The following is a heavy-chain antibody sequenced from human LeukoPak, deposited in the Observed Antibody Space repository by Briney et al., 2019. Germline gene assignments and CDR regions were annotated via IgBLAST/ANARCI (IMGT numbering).Heavy chain of an antibody. D-gene: IGHD2-15*01. J-gene: IGHJ3*02. Sequence: GGSLRLSCAASGFSFSSYAMSWVRQAPGKGLEWVSSISSSGGSTYYADSVKGRFTISGDNSKNTLYLQMNSLRAEDTAVYYCAKVNTATYIIRDAFDIWGQGTMVTVSS. V-gene: IGHV3-23*01. CDR1: GFSFSSYA. CDR2: ISSSGGST. CDR3: AKVNTATYIIRDAFDI.